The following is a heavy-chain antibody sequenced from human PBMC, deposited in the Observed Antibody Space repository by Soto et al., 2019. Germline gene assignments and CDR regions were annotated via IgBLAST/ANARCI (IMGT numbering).Heavy chain of an antibody. CDR3: ARRIVATDTFDY. J-gene: IGHJ4*02. Sequence: QVRLQESGPGLVKPSETLSLTCTVSGGSRISYYWSWIRQPPGRGLEWIGFIYYAGSTKYNPSLNRRVTISVDTSKTQFSMAVTSVTAADTAIYYCARRIVATDTFDYWGQGTLVTVSS. V-gene: IGHV4-59*08. D-gene: IGHD5-12*01. CDR1: GGSRISYY. CDR2: IYYAGST.